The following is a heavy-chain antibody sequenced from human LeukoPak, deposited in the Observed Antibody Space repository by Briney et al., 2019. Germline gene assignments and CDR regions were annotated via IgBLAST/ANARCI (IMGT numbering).Heavy chain of an antibody. Sequence: GGSQRLSCAASGFTFSSYTMSWVRQAPGKGLERVSSISNSGGSTYYADSVKGRFTISRDNSKNTLYLQMNSLRVEDTAVYYCARKEVTKNAFDIWGQGTMVTVSS. CDR1: GFTFSSYT. J-gene: IGHJ3*02. V-gene: IGHV3-23*01. D-gene: IGHD4-17*01. CDR2: ISNSGGST. CDR3: ARKEVTKNAFDI.